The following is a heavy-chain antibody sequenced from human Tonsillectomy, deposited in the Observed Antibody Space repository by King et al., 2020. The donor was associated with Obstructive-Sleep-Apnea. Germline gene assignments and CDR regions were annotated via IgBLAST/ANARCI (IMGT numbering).Heavy chain of an antibody. D-gene: IGHD5-18*01. V-gene: IGHV5-51*01. J-gene: IGHJ4*02. CDR3: AMGANSYGLDY. CDR1: GYTFTSYW. CDR2: IYAGDSDT. Sequence: QLVQSGAEEKKPGESLRISCKGSGYTFTSYWIGWVRQMPGKGLECMGVIYAGDSDTRYSPSFQGQVTISADKSVTTAYLQWSSLKASDTAMYYCAMGANSYGLDYWGQGTLVTVSS.